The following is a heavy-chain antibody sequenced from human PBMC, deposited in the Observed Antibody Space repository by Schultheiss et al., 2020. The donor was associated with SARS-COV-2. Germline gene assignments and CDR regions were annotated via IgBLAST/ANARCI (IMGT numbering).Heavy chain of an antibody. CDR1: GYTFTSHG. Sequence: ASVKVSCKASGYTFTSHGISWVRQAPGQGLEWMGWISAYNGNRNYVQKLQGRVTMTTDTSTSTAYMELRSLRSDDTAVYYCARGAIATYDTTFYGMDVWGQGTTVTVSS. CDR2: ISAYNGNR. V-gene: IGHV1-18*01. J-gene: IGHJ6*02. CDR3: ARGAIATYDTTFYGMDV. D-gene: IGHD3-22*01.